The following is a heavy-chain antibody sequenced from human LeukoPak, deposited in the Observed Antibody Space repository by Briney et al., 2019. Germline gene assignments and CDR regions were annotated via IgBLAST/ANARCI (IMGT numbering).Heavy chain of an antibody. D-gene: IGHD1-14*01. V-gene: IGHV1-18*01. J-gene: IGHJ4*02. Sequence: ASVKVSCKSSGYPFISHGITWVRQAAGQGLEWMGWITNYNGNTNYAQKFHGRVTMTRDTSTSTVYMELRSLRSDDTAVYYCARVSNWDVHHTRGDPIEYWAQGTLVTVSS. CDR3: ARVSNWDVHHTRGDPIEY. CDR1: GYPFISHG. CDR2: ITNYNGNT.